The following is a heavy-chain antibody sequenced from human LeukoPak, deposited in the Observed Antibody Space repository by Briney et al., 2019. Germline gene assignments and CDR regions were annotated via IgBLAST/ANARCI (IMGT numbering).Heavy chain of an antibody. CDR3: TSGVDYGDRFYYYYGMDV. D-gene: IGHD4-17*01. J-gene: IGHJ6*02. V-gene: IGHV3-49*04. CDR2: IRSKACGGTT. CDR1: GFTLGDYA. Sequence: PGRSLRLSCTATGFTLGDYAMSGVRQATGKGLEWEGFIRSKACGGTTEYAASVKGRFTISRDDSKSIAYLQMNSLKTEDTAVYYCTSGVDYGDRFYYYYGMDVWGQGTTVTVSS.